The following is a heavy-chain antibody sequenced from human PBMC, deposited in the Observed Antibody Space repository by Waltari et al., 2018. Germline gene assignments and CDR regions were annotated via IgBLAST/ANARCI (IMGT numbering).Heavy chain of an antibody. CDR3: AKCPAVYDYIWGSYRYYFDY. CDR2: ISGSGGST. Sequence: EVQLVESGGGLVQPGGSLRLSCAASGFTFSSYAMSWVRQAPGKGLGWVSAISGSGGSTYYADSVKGRFTISRDNTKNTLYLQMNSLRAEDTAVYYCAKCPAVYDYIWGSYRYYFDYWGQGTLVTVSS. CDR1: GFTFSSYA. D-gene: IGHD3-16*02. V-gene: IGHV3-23*04. J-gene: IGHJ4*02.